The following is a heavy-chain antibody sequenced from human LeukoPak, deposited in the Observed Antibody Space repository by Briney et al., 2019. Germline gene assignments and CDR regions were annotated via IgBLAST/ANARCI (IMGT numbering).Heavy chain of an antibody. D-gene: IGHD6-19*01. V-gene: IGHV3-30*04. CDR1: GFTFSSYA. J-gene: IGHJ6*02. CDR2: ISYDGSNK. Sequence: GRSLRLSCAASGFTFSSYAMHWVRQAPGKGLEWVAVISYDGSNKYYADSVKGRFTISRDNSKNTLYLQMNSLRAEDTAVYYCARASSSGWSDYYHGMDVWGQGTTVTVSS. CDR3: ARASSSGWSDYYHGMDV.